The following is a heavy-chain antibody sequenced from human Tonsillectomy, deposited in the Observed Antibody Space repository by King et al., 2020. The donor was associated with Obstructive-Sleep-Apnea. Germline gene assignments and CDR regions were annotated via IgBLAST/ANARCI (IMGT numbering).Heavy chain of an antibody. CDR3: ASATRGYYDSSGYLFDY. CDR2: ISSSSSYI. J-gene: IGHJ4*02. V-gene: IGHV3-21*01. CDR1: GFTFSSYS. D-gene: IGHD3-22*01. Sequence: QLVQSGGGLVKPGGSLRLSCAASGFTFSSYSMNWVRQAPGKGLEWVSSISSSSSYIYYADSVKGRFTISRDNAKNSLYLQMNSLRAEDTAVYYCASATRGYYDSSGYLFDYWGQGTLVTVSS.